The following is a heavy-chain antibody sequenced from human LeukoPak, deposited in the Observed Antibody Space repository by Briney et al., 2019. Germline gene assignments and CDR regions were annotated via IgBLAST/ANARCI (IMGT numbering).Heavy chain of an antibody. D-gene: IGHD3-3*01. J-gene: IGHJ4*02. CDR1: GFSFDDYA. V-gene: IGHV3-9*01. Sequence: PGGSLRLSCAASGFSFDDYAMHWVRQVPGKGLEWVAGISWNSGNIVYADSVKGRFTISRDNAKKSLYLQMNSLRAEDTALYYCARLREIPVFGVVTKSTSYFDYWGQGTLVTVSS. CDR3: ARLREIPVFGVVTKSTSYFDY. CDR2: ISWNSGNI.